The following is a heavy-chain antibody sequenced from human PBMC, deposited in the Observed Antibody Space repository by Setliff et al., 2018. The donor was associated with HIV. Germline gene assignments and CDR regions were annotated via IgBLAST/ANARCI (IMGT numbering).Heavy chain of an antibody. Sequence: SETLSLTCKVSGGSFNRRSIQWGWIRQSPGKGLEWIGSIFYFGSVTYNPSLKSRPLISIDTSKTQFSLNLRSVTAADTAVYYCVRELLGSGGTVPEVNFFDSWGQGTLVTVSS. J-gene: IGHJ5*01. CDR2: IFYFGSV. D-gene: IGHD1-26*01. CDR1: GGSFNRRSIQ. CDR3: VRELLGSGGTVPEVNFFDS. V-gene: IGHV4-39*07.